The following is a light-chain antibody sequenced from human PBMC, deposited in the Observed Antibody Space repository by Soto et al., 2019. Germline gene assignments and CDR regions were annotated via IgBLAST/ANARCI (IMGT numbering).Light chain of an antibody. V-gene: IGKV1-12*01. CDR3: QQYNNWPPVT. CDR1: QDISIW. CDR2: AAS. J-gene: IGKJ3*01. Sequence: DIPMTQSPSSVSASVGDRVTITCRASQDISIWLAWYQQKPGKAPNLLISAASTLQSGVPSRFSGSGSGTDFTLTITSLQPEDFAVYYCQQYNNWPPVTFGPGTKVDI.